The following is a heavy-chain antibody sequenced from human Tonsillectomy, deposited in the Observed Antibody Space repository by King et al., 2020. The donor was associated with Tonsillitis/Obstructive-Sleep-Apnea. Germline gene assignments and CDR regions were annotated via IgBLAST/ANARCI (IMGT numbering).Heavy chain of an antibody. V-gene: IGHV3-9*01. D-gene: IGHD1-26*01. CDR2: ISWNSGSK. CDR1: GFTFDDYA. CDR3: AKGVGQDYYYYMDV. J-gene: IGHJ6*03. Sequence: VQLVESGGGLVQPGRSLRLSCAASGFTFDDYAMHWVRQAPGKGLEWVSGISWNSGSKGYADSVKGRFTISRDNAKNSLSVQMNSLRAEDKALYYCAKGVGQDYYYYMDVWGKGTTVTVSS.